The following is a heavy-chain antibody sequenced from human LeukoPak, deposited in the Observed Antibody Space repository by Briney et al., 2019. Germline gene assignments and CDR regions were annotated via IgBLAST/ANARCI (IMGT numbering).Heavy chain of an antibody. D-gene: IGHD6-13*01. CDR3: AKDGGRSNWYYFDY. CDR2: ISWNSGNI. J-gene: IGHJ4*02. Sequence: PGGSLRLSCAASGFTFDDYAMHWVRQAPGKGLEWVSGISWNSGNIGYADSVKGRFTISRDNAKNSLYLQMNSLSAEDMALYYCAKDGGRSNWYYFDYWGQGTLVTVSS. V-gene: IGHV3-9*03. CDR1: GFTFDDYA.